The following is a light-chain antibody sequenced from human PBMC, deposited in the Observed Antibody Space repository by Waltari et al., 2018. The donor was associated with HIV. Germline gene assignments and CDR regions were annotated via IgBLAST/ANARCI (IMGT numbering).Light chain of an antibody. Sequence: DIVMTKSPLSLPVTSGEPASISCRSTQSLLHSNGFNYLDWYLQKPGQSPQLLISLASNRASGVPDRFSGSGSGTDFTLKISRVEAEDVGVYYCMQALQTPRTFGQGTKVEIK. CDR1: QSLLHSNGFNY. CDR3: MQALQTPRT. J-gene: IGKJ1*01. CDR2: LAS. V-gene: IGKV2-28*01.